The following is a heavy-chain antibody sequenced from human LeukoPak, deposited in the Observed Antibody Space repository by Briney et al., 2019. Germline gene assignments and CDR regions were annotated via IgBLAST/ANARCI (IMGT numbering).Heavy chain of an antibody. CDR2: INPNTGGT. CDR1: GYRFTDYY. D-gene: IGHD4-17*01. CDR3: ARDLDYADYAQEY. Sequence: ASVKVSCKASGYRFTDYYIHWVRQAPGQGLEWMGGINPNTGGTKYSQKFQGRVTMTRYTSISAGFMELSRLTSDDTAMYYCARDLDYADYAQEYWGQGTLITVSS. V-gene: IGHV1-2*02. J-gene: IGHJ4*02.